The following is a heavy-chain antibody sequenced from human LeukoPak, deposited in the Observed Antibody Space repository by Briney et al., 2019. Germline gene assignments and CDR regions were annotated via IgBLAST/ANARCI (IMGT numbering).Heavy chain of an antibody. D-gene: IGHD4-17*01. Sequence: PSETLSLTGAVYGGSFRGYYWSWIRQPPGKGLEWIGEINHSGSTNYNPSLKSRVTISVDTSKNQFSMKLSSVTAADTAVYYCARAAMTTVTNDYWGQGTLVTVSS. J-gene: IGHJ4*02. CDR2: INHSGST. CDR3: ARAAMTTVTNDY. CDR1: GGSFRGYY. V-gene: IGHV4-34*01.